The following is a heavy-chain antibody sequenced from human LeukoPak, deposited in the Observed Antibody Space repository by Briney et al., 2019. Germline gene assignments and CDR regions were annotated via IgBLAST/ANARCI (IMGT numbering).Heavy chain of an antibody. D-gene: IGHD5-18*01. CDR1: GGSFRGYY. Sequence: SETLSLTCAVYGGSFRGYYWSWIRQPPGKGLEWIGEINHSGSTNYNPSLKSRVTISVDTSKNQFSLKLSSVTAADTAVYYCARGPGYTAMDYWGQGTLVTVSS. J-gene: IGHJ4*02. CDR2: INHSGST. CDR3: ARGPGYTAMDY. V-gene: IGHV4-34*01.